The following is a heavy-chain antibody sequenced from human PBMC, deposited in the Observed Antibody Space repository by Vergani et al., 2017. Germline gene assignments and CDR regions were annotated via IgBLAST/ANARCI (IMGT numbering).Heavy chain of an antibody. J-gene: IGHJ4*02. CDR3: AKDLSPSSS. V-gene: IGHV3-23*01. CDR2: ITGSGGTT. Sequence: EVQLLESGGGLVQPGGSLRLSCAASGFTFSTYSMNWVRQAPGKGRGWVSAITGSGGTTYYADSVKGRFTISRDNSKNTLFLQMNSLRAEDTAVYYCAKDLSPSSSWGQGTLVTVSS. D-gene: IGHD6-13*01. CDR1: GFTFSTYS.